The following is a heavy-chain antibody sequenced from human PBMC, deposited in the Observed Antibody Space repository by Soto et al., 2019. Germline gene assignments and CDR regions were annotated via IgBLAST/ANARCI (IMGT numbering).Heavy chain of an antibody. CDR2: IYYSGST. CDR3: ARHYQDDFWSGYTDAFDI. D-gene: IGHD3-3*01. V-gene: IGHV4-59*08. CDR1: GGSISSYY. Sequence: SETLSLTCTVSGGSISSYYWSWIRQPPGKGLEWIGYIYYSGSTNYNPSLKSRVTISVDTSKNQFSLKLSSVTAADTAVYYCARHYQDDFWSGYTDAFDIWGQGTMVTVSS. J-gene: IGHJ3*02.